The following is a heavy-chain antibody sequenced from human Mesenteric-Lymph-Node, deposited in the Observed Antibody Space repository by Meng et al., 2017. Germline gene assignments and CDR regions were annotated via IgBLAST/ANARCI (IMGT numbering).Heavy chain of an antibody. CDR1: GFTFSKYW. V-gene: IGHV3-7*01. J-gene: IGHJ4*02. CDR2: MNQDGSER. CDR3: ARASSTSGWFYSR. D-gene: IGHD6-19*01. Sequence: GESLKISCAASGFTFSKYWMTWVRRAPGKGLEWVANMNQDGSERYFVDSVKGRFTMSRDNTKSSLYLEMNSLRVEDTALYYCARASSTSGWFYSRWGQGTLVTVSS.